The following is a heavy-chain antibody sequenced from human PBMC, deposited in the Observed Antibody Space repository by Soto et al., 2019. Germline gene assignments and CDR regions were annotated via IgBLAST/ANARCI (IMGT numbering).Heavy chain of an antibody. V-gene: IGHV4-39*02. Sequence: PSETLSLTCTVSGGSISSSDYYWGWIRQPPGKGLEWIGNIYYSGSASYNPSLKSRVTISVDTSKNQVSLKLSSVTAADTAMYYCVKDVVFWPWGQGTLVTVSS. CDR2: IYYSGSA. J-gene: IGHJ4*02. CDR1: GGSISSSDYY. CDR3: VKDVVFWP. D-gene: IGHD2-15*01.